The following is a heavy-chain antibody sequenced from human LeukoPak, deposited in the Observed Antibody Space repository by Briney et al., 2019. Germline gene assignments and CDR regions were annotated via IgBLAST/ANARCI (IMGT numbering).Heavy chain of an antibody. V-gene: IGHV3-30*18. J-gene: IGHJ4*02. CDR1: GFTFISYG. CDR2: ISYDGSNK. D-gene: IGHD6-13*01. Sequence: GGSLRLSCAASGFTFISYGMHWVRQAPGKGLEWVAVISYDGSNKYYADSVEGRFTISRDNSKNTLYLQMNSLRAEDTAVYYCAKDGSSWYFDYWGQGTLVTVSS. CDR3: AKDGSSWYFDY.